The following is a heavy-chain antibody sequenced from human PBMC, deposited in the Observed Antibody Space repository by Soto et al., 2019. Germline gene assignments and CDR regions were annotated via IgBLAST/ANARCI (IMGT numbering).Heavy chain of an antibody. D-gene: IGHD6-19*01. J-gene: IGHJ6*02. CDR2: INPIFGAA. CDR3: ARDEIAVSNRVGMDV. CDR1: GGAFRSYT. V-gene: IGHV1-69*06. Sequence: QVQLVQSGAEVKKPGSSVKVSCKASGGAFRSYTISWVRQAPGQGLEWMGGINPIFGAANYAQKFEGRVTSSADKSTTTAYMELSNLTSEDTAVYYCARDEIAVSNRVGMDVWVQGTTVIVSS.